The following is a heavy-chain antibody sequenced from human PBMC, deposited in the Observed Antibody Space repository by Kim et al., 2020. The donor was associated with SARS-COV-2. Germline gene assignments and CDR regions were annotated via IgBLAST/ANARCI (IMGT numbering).Heavy chain of an antibody. Sequence: ASVKVSCKASGYTFTSYAMNWVRQAPGQGLEWMGWINTNTGNPTYAQGFTGRFFFSLDTSVSTAYLQLSSLKAEDTAVYYCAREGQRYFAEGDFDYWGQGTLVTVSS. V-gene: IGHV7-4-1*02. CDR1: GYTFTSYA. J-gene: IGHJ4*02. CDR3: AREGQRYFAEGDFDY. D-gene: IGHD3-9*01. CDR2: INTNTGNP.